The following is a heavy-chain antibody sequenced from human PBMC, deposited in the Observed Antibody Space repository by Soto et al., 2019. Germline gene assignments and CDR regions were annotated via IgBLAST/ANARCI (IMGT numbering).Heavy chain of an antibody. CDR3: AKETAVGGQPLFDY. D-gene: IGHD6-19*01. V-gene: IGHV3-23*01. Sequence: GGSLRLSCAASGFTFSRYAMSWVRQAPEKGLERVSGIPGSGDNTYYADSVKGRFTISRDNSKNTLYLQMNSLRAEDTAVYHCAKETAVGGQPLFDYWGQGALVTVSS. CDR1: GFTFSRYA. CDR2: IPGSGDNT. J-gene: IGHJ4*02.